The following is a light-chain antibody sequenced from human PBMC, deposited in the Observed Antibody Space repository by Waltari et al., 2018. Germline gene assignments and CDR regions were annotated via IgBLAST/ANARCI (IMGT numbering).Light chain of an antibody. J-gene: IGKJ2*03. Sequence: VILTQSPATLSLSPGERATLSCRASQSVSSYLAWYQQKPGQAPRLLIYGASSRATGIPDRFSGSGSGTEFTLTISSLEPEDFAVYYCQKYSSSPYSFGRVTKVEIK. CDR1: QSVSSY. V-gene: IGKV3-20*01. CDR3: QKYSSSPYS. CDR2: GAS.